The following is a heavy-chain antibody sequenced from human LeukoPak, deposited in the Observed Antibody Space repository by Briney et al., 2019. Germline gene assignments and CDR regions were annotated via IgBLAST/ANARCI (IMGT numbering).Heavy chain of an antibody. CDR3: AKDLSVHYDYRGSDP. CDR2: ISYDGSQK. V-gene: IGHV3-30*18. D-gene: IGHD3-16*01. J-gene: IGHJ5*02. Sequence: PGGSLRLSCAASGFTFSRFGMHWVRQAPGKGLEWVAVISYDGSQKYYADSVKGRFTVSRDSSKNTVYLQMNSLRVEDTALYYCAKDLSVHYDYRGSDPWGQGTLVTVSS. CDR1: GFTFSRFG.